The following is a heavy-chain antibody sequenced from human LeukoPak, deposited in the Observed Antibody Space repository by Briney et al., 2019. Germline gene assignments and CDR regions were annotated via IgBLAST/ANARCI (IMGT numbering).Heavy chain of an antibody. J-gene: IGHJ4*02. CDR3: ARQRATLYYDFWSGQQHEFDY. CDR2: IYPGDSDT. V-gene: IGHV5-51*01. CDR1: GYSFTSYW. Sequence: KPGESLKISCKGSGYSFTSYWIGWVRQMPGKGLEWMGIIYPGDSDTRYSPSFQGQVTISADKSISTAYLQWSSLKASDTAMYYCARQRATLYYDFWSGQQHEFDYWGQGTLVTVSS. D-gene: IGHD3-3*01.